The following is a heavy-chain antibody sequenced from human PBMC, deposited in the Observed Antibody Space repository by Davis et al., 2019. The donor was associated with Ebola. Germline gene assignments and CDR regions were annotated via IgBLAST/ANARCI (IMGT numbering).Heavy chain of an antibody. Sequence: MPGGSLRLSCTVSGGSVSSGSYYWSWIRQPPGKGLEWIGYIYYTGSTNYSPSLKSRVTISVDTSKNQFSLKLTSVTAADTAVYYCARGDSYYDPSGYYAGPEAPDHWGQGTLVSVSS. CDR1: GGSVSSGSYY. CDR3: ARGDSYYDPSGYYAGPEAPDH. D-gene: IGHD3-22*01. J-gene: IGHJ4*02. CDR2: IYYTGST. V-gene: IGHV4-61*01.